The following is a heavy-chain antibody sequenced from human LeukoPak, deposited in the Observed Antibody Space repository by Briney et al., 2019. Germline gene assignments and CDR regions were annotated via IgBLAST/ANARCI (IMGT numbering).Heavy chain of an antibody. J-gene: IGHJ4*02. CDR3: ARDKGDSDTGGSLLIF. V-gene: IGHV3-7*03. D-gene: IGHD2-8*02. CDR2: IKQDGSET. CDR1: GFTFSRYW. Sequence: GGSLRLSCAASGFTFSRYWMSWVRQTPRKGLEWVANIKQDGSETYYVDSMKGRFTISRDNAKNSLYLQMNSLRTEDTAVYYCARDKGDSDTGGSLLIFGGRGTLVTVSS.